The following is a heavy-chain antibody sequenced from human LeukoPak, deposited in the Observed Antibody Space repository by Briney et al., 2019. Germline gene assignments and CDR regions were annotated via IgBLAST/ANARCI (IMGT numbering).Heavy chain of an antibody. CDR3: ASPYCSGGSCYNAFDI. CDR2: ISYDGSNK. D-gene: IGHD2-15*01. Sequence: GRSLRLSCAASGFTFSSYGMHWVRQAPGKGLEWVAVISYDGSNKYYADSVKGRFTISRDNAKNSLYLQMNSLRAEDTAVYYCASPYCSGGSCYNAFDIWGQGTMVTASS. CDR1: GFTFSSYG. V-gene: IGHV3-30*03. J-gene: IGHJ3*02.